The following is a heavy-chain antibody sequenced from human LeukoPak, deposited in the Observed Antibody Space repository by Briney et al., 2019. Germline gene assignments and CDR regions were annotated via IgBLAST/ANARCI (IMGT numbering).Heavy chain of an antibody. CDR1: GGTFSSYA. V-gene: IGHV1-69*13. Sequence: GASVKVSCKASGGTFSSYAISWVRQAPGQGLEWMGGIIPIFGTANYAQKFQGRVTITADESTSTAYMELSSLRSEDTAVYYCARRALTYYYGSGQFDYWGQGTLVTVSS. CDR2: IIPIFGTA. J-gene: IGHJ4*02. CDR3: ARRALTYYYGSGQFDY. D-gene: IGHD3-10*01.